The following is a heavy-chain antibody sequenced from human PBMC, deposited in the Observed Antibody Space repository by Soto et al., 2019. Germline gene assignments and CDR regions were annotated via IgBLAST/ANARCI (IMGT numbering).Heavy chain of an antibody. CDR1: GFTFSSYA. V-gene: IGHV3-23*01. D-gene: IGHD3-22*01. Sequence: GGSLRLSCAASGFTFSSYAMSWVRPAPGKGLEWVSAISGSGGSTYYADSVKGRFTISRDNSKNTLYLQMNSLRAEDTAVYYCAKDTIRPYYYDSSGYDCFEPWGQGTLVPVSS. J-gene: IGHJ5*02. CDR3: AKDTIRPYYYDSSGYDCFEP. CDR2: ISGSGGST.